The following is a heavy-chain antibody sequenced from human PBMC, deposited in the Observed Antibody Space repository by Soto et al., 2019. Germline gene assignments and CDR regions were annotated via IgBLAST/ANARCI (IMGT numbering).Heavy chain of an antibody. CDR2: INPNSGGT. J-gene: IGHJ5*02. Sequence: GASVKVSCKASGYTFTGYYMHWVRQAPGQGLEWMGWINPNSGGTNYAQKFQGRVTMTRDTSISTAYMELSRLRSDDTAVYYCAREGPLALVPLEWSDRPYNWFDPWGQGTLVTVSS. CDR1: GYTFTGYY. D-gene: IGHD3-3*01. CDR3: AREGPLALVPLEWSDRPYNWFDP. V-gene: IGHV1-2*02.